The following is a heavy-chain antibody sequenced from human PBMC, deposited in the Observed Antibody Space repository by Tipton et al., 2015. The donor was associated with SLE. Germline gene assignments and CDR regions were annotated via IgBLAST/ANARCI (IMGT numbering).Heavy chain of an antibody. V-gene: IGHV1-46*01. CDR2: INPIGGRT. CDR3: ARHGDYDGY. D-gene: IGHD4-17*01. J-gene: IGHJ4*02. CDR1: GDIFTSYY. Sequence: QLVQSGAEVKKPGASVKVSCKASGDIFTSYYMHWVRQAPGQGLEWMGGINPIGGRTSYAQKFQGRVTMTRDTSINTAYMELSRLTSHDTAVYYCARHGDYDGYWGQGTLVRVSS.